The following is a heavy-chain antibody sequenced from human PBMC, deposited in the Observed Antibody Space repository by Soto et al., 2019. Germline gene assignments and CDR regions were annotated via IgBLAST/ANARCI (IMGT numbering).Heavy chain of an antibody. D-gene: IGHD6-13*01. CDR3: ARGRIAAAGNWFDP. CDR2: IYSGNT. J-gene: IGHJ5*02. CDR1: GGSISGYY. Sequence: SETLCLTCTISGGSISGYYWTWIRQSPGKGLEYIGYIYSGNTNYNPSLNSRVTISVDTSKNQFSLKLSSVTAADTAVYYCARGRIAAAGNWFDPWGQGTLVTVSS. V-gene: IGHV4-59*01.